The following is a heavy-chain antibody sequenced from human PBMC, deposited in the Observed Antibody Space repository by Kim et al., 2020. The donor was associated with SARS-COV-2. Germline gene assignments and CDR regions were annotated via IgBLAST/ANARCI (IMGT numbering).Heavy chain of an antibody. CDR3: ATEMAEDAFDI. Sequence: SETLSLTCTVSGGSISSSSYYWGWIRQPPGKGLEWIGSIYYSGSTYYNPSLKSRVTISVDTSKNQFSLKLSSVTAADTAVYYCATEMAEDAFDIWGQGT. CDR1: GGSISSSSYY. V-gene: IGHV4-39*02. CDR2: IYYSGST. J-gene: IGHJ3*02.